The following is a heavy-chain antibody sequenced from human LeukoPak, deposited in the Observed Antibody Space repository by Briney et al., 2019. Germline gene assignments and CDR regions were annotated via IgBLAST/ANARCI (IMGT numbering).Heavy chain of an antibody. D-gene: IGHD3-22*01. J-gene: IGHJ4*02. CDR1: GFTFSSYG. Sequence: PGGSLRLSCAASGFTFSSYGMHWVRQAPGKGLEWVAFIRYDGSNKYYADSVKGRFTISRDNSKNTLYPQMNSLRAEDTAVYYCAKDLVTYDSGGYLYFDYWGQGTLVTVSS. CDR3: AKDLVTYDSGGYLYFDY. V-gene: IGHV3-30*02. CDR2: IRYDGSNK.